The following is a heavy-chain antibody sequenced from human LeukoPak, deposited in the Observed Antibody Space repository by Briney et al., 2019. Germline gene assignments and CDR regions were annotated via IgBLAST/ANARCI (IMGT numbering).Heavy chain of an antibody. CDR3: ARVPQRSSGWYGYFDY. CDR2: ISSNGGST. Sequence: GGSLRLSCAASGFTFSSYAMHWVRQAPGKELEYVSAISSNGGSTYYANSVKGRFTISRDNSKNALYLQMGSLRAEDMAVYYCARVPQRSSGWYGYFDYWGQGTLITVSS. V-gene: IGHV3-64*01. J-gene: IGHJ4*02. D-gene: IGHD6-19*01. CDR1: GFTFSSYA.